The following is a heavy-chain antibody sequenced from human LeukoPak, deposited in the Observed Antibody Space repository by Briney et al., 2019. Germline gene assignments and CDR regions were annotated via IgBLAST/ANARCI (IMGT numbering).Heavy chain of an antibody. V-gene: IGHV4-39*01. Sequence: SETLSLTCTVSGGSISSSSYYWGWIRQPPGKGLEWIGSIYYSGSTYYNPSLKSRVTISVDTSKNQFSLQLSSVTAADTAVYYCARHDYDFWSGYANYFDYWGQGTLVTVSS. D-gene: IGHD3-3*01. CDR2: IYYSGST. J-gene: IGHJ4*02. CDR1: GGSISSSSYY. CDR3: ARHDYDFWSGYANYFDY.